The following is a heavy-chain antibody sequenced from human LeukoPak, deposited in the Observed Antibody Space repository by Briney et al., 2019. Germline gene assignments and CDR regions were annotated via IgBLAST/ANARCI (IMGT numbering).Heavy chain of an antibody. J-gene: IGHJ4*02. D-gene: IGHD3-10*01. CDR3: ARALSYGSGDFDY. V-gene: IGHV1-69*13. CDR1: GGTFSSYA. CDR2: IIPIFGTA. Sequence: SVKVSCKASGGTFSSYAISWVRQAPGQGLEWMGGIIPIFGTANYAQKFQGRVTITADESTSTAYMELSSLRSEDTAVYYCARALSYGSGDFDYWGQGTLVTVSS.